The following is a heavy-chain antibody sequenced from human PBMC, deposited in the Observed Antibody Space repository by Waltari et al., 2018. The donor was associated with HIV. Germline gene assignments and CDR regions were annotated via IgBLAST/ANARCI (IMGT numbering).Heavy chain of an antibody. Sequence: VESGGGLVKPGGSLRLSCAASGFTFSSYSMNWVRQAPGKGLEWVSSISSSSSYIYYADSVKGRFTISRDNAKNSLYLQMNSLRAEDTAVYYCARDGGSGSYRDRHYYYGMDVWGQGTTVTVSS. CDR1: GFTFSSYS. CDR2: ISSSSSYI. D-gene: IGHD3-10*01. V-gene: IGHV3-21*01. J-gene: IGHJ6*02. CDR3: ARDGGSGSYRDRHYYYGMDV.